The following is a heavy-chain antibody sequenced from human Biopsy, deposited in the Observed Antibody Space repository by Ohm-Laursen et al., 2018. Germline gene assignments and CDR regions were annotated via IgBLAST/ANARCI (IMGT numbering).Heavy chain of an antibody. J-gene: IGHJ4*02. CDR2: VYHSGTT. CDR3: ARHDGNGPFALDS. CDR1: GGSISSGSNY. D-gene: IGHD5-24*01. Sequence: TLSLTWPVSGGSISSGSNYWAWICQPPGKGLEWIGSVYHSGTTYYSPSLKSRVTISVDTSKNQSSPKVTSVTAADTAAYYCARHDGNGPFALDSWGQGTLVTVSS. V-gene: IGHV4-39*01.